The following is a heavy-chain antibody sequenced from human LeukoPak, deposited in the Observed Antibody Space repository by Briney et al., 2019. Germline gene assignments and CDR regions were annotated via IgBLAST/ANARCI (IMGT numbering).Heavy chain of an antibody. Sequence: ASVKVSCKASGYTFTSYYMHWVRQAPGQGLEWMGIINPSGGSTSYAQKFQGRVTMTRNTSISTAYMELSSLRSEDTAVYYCAIIAAAGRSYWGQGTLVTVSS. CDR1: GYTFTSYY. CDR3: AIIAAAGRSY. D-gene: IGHD6-13*01. CDR2: INPSGGST. V-gene: IGHV1-46*01. J-gene: IGHJ4*02.